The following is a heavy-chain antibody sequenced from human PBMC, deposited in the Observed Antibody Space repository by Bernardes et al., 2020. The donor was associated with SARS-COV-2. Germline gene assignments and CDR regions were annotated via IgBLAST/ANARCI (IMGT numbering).Heavy chain of an antibody. V-gene: IGHV4-59*08. Sequence: SETLSLTCTFSGDSTKYYSWSWIRQPPGKGLEWIGYIYHSGNTNYNPSLKSRVSISIDTSKSQFSLKLTSVTAADTAVYYCARHAKSCNKGVCQTYYYYALDVWGQGTTVTVSS. D-gene: IGHD2-8*01. J-gene: IGHJ6*02. CDR1: GDSTKYYS. CDR3: ARHAKSCNKGVCQTYYYYALDV. CDR2: IYHSGNT.